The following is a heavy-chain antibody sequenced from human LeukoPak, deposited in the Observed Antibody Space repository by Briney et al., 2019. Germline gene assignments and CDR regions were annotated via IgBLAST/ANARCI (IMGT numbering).Heavy chain of an antibody. V-gene: IGHV4-61*08. CDR3: ASSIVSEGYSSSWYVY. J-gene: IGHJ4*02. D-gene: IGHD6-13*01. Sequence: SETLSLTCTVSGGSISSGGYYWSWIRQPPGKGLEWIVYIYYSGSTNYNPSLKSRVTISVDTSKNQFSLKLSSVTAADTAVYYCASSIVSEGYSSSWYVYWGQGTLVTVSS. CDR2: IYYSGST. CDR1: GGSISSGGYY.